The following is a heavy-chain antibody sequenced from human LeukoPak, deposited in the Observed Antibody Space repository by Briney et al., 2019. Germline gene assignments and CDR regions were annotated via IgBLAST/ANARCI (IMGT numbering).Heavy chain of an antibody. J-gene: IGHJ4*02. CDR3: ARDSGYIHDY. CDR2: IYADGTT. Sequence: PGGSLRLSCAASGFTVSTYYMSWVRQAPGKGLEWVSVIYADGTTYYADSVKGRFTISRDNSKNTLYLQMNSLRAEDTAVYYCARDSGYIHDYWGQGTLVTVSS. V-gene: IGHV3-53*01. CDR1: GFTVSTYY. D-gene: IGHD5-18*01.